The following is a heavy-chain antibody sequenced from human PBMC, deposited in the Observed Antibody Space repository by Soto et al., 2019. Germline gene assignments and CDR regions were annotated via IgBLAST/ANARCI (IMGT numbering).Heavy chain of an antibody. D-gene: IGHD3-16*01. CDR1: GFTFSSYS. V-gene: IGHV3-21*01. J-gene: IGHJ4*02. CDR3: ASGSTARTDRSLGGGPGY. CDR2: ISSSSSYI. Sequence: PGGSLRLSCAASGFTFSSYSMNWVRQAPGKGLEWVSSISSSSSYIYYADSVKGRFTISRDNAKNSLYLQMNSLRAEGTAVYYCASGSTARTDRSLGGGPGYWGQGTLVTVSS.